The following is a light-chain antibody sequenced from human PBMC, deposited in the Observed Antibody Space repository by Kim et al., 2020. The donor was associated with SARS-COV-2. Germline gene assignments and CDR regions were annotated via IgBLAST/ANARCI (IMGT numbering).Light chain of an antibody. CDR2: DVV. J-gene: IGLJ3*02. CDR3: SSYTSSNTLE. CDR1: SSDVGGYNY. Sequence: QSALTQPASVSGSPGQSITISCSGTSSDVGGYNYVSWYQQHPGKAPKLMISDVVNRPSGVSNRFSGSKSGDTASLTISGLQAEDEADYYCSSYTSSNTLEFGGGTKLTVL. V-gene: IGLV2-14*03.